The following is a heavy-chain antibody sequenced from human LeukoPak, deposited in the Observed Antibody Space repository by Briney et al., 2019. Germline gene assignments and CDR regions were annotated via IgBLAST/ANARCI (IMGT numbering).Heavy chain of an antibody. Sequence: PSETLSLSCTVSGGSISSYYWSWIRQPPGKGLEWIGYIYYSGSTNYNPSLKSRVTISVDTSKNQFSLKLSSVTAADTAVYYCARGSYDIYAFHLWGQETMVTVSS. CDR3: ARGSYDIYAFHL. CDR2: IYYSGST. D-gene: IGHD3/OR15-3a*01. V-gene: IGHV4-59*01. J-gene: IGHJ3*01. CDR1: GGSISSYY.